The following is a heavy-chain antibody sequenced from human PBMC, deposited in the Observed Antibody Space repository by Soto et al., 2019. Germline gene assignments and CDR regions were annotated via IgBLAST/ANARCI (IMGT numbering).Heavy chain of an antibody. V-gene: IGHV3-11*01. CDR1: GFTFSDYY. CDR3: ARGLKATIFGVVPYFDY. D-gene: IGHD3-3*01. CDR2: ISSSGSTI. J-gene: IGHJ4*02. Sequence: TGGSLILSCAASGFTFSDYYMSWIRQAPGKGLEWVSYISSSGSTIYYADSVKGRFTISRDNAKNSLYLQMNSLRAEDTAVYYCARGLKATIFGVVPYFDYWGQGTLVTVSS.